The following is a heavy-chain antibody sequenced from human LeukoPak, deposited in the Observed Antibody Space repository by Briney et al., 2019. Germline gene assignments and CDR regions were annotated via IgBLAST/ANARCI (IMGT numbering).Heavy chain of an antibody. V-gene: IGHV3-64*01. D-gene: IGHD6-6*01. Sequence: PGGSLRLSCAASGFTFSSYAMHWVRQAPGKGLEYVSAISSNGGSTYYANSVKGRFTISRDNSKNTLYLQMGSLRAEDMAVYYCARARVAARLQVPFDPWGQGTLVTVSS. CDR3: ARARVAARLQVPFDP. CDR1: GFTFSSYA. J-gene: IGHJ5*02. CDR2: ISSNGGST.